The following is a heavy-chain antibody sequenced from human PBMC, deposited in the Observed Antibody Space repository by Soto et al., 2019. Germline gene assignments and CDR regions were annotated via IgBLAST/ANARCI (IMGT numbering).Heavy chain of an antibody. Sequence: GGSLRLSCAASGFIFGSYALSWVRQAPGKGLEWVSTISGSDGKTFYADSVKGRFSISRDTSQSTLYLQMNSLRADDTPMYYCARWSYLDYWGQGTRVTVSS. CDR3: ARWSYLDY. D-gene: IGHD3-3*01. CDR1: GFIFGSYA. V-gene: IGHV3-23*01. CDR2: ISGSDGKT. J-gene: IGHJ4*02.